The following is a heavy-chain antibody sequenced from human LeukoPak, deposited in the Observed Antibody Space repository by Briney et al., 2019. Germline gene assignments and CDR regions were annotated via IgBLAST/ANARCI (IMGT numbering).Heavy chain of an antibody. CDR1: GHTFPDYY. J-gene: IGHJ4*02. D-gene: IGHD6-6*01. CDR3: TRGRSIATRPAYCFDY. Sequence: GASVKVSCKASGHTFPDYYMHWERQAPGQGFEWMGWINPNSGGTNYAQKFQGRVTMTRDTSISTAYMELTSLRSDDTAVYYCTRGRSIATRPAYCFDYWGQGTLVTVSS. V-gene: IGHV1-2*02. CDR2: INPNSGGT.